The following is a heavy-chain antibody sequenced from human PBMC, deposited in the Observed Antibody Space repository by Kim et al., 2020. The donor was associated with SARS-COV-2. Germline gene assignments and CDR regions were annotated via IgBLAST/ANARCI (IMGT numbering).Heavy chain of an antibody. CDR1: GYSISSGYY. D-gene: IGHD3-10*01. CDR2: IYHSGST. Sequence: SETLSLTCTVSGYSISSGYYWGWIRQPPGKGLEWIGSIYHSGSTYYTPSLKSRVTISVDTSKNQFSLKLSSVTAADTAVYYCARAGGSGSYLNWFDPWGQGTLVTVSS. CDR3: ARAGGSGSYLNWFDP. V-gene: IGHV4-38-2*02. J-gene: IGHJ5*02.